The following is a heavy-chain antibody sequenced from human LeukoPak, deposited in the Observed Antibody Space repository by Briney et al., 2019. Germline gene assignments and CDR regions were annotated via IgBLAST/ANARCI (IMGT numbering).Heavy chain of an antibody. J-gene: IGHJ4*02. CDR2: IKHDGSET. V-gene: IGHV3-7*01. D-gene: IGHD3-10*01. CDR1: GFTFSSYW. Sequence: SGGSLRLSCAASGFTFSSYWMSWVRQAPGKGLEWVADIKHDGSETYYVDSVKGRFTISRDNAKNSLYLQMNSLRAEDTAVFYCARVPFTQGYYGSVTFYGFDYWGQGTLVTVSP. CDR3: ARVPFTQGYYGSVTFYGFDY.